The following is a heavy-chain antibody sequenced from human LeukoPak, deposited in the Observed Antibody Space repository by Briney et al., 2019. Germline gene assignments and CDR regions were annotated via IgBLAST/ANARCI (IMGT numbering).Heavy chain of an antibody. CDR3: AELGITMIGGV. CDR2: INTGSSYI. V-gene: IGHV3-21*01. Sequence: GGSLRLSCAASGFTFSSYSMTWVRQAPGMGLEWVSSINTGSSYIHYADSVKGRFTTYRDNAKNSLYLQMNSLRAEDTAVYYCAELGITMIGGVWGKGTTVIVSS. CDR1: GFTFSSYS. D-gene: IGHD3-10*02. J-gene: IGHJ6*04.